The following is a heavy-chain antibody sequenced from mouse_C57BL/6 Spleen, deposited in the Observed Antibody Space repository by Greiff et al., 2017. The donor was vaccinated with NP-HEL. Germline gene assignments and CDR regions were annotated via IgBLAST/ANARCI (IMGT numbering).Heavy chain of an antibody. CDR3: ARELRLRRYYAMDY. J-gene: IGHJ4*01. V-gene: IGHV1-52*01. CDR1: GYTFTSYW. CDR2: IDPSDSET. D-gene: IGHD3-2*02. Sequence: QVQLKQPGAELVRPGSSVKLSCKASGYTFTSYWMHWVKQRPIQGLEWIGNIDPSDSETHYNQKFKDKATLTVDKSSSTAYMQLSSLTSEDSAVYYCARELRLRRYYAMDYWGQGTSVTGSS.